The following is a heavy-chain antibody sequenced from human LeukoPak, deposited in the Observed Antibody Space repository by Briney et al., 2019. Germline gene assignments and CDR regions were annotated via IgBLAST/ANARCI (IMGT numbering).Heavy chain of an antibody. V-gene: IGHV3-23*01. CDR2: ISGSGGST. CDR1: GFTVSSNY. J-gene: IGHJ4*02. D-gene: IGHD1/OR15-1a*01. Sequence: KSGGSLRLSCAASGFTVSSNYMSWVRQAPGKGLEWVSAISGSGGSTYYADSVKGRFTISRDNSKNTLYLQMNSLRAEDTAVYYCAKVSRGGGRDRNKAPDYWGQGTLVTVSS. CDR3: AKVSRGGGRDRNKAPDY.